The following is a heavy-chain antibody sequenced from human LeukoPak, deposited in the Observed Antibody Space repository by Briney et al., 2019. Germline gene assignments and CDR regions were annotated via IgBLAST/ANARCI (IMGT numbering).Heavy chain of an antibody. Sequence: SETLSLTCTVSGGSISSGGYYWSWIRQHPGKGLEWIGYIYYSGSTYYNPSLKSRVTISVDKSKNHFSLKLTSVTAADTAVYYCARGVNLGYCSGGSCYGDYFDYWGQGTPVTVSS. D-gene: IGHD2-15*01. CDR3: ARGVNLGYCSGGSCYGDYFDY. CDR2: IYYSGST. CDR1: GGSISSGGYY. J-gene: IGHJ4*02. V-gene: IGHV4-31*03.